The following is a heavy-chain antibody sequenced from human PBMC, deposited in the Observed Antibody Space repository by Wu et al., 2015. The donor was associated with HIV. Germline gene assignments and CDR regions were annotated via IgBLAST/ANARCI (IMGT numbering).Heavy chain of an antibody. CDR2: VSPYNGHT. Sequence: QVQLVQSGAEVKKPGASVKVSCKGYNYTFTTYGITWVRQVPGQGFEWMGWVSPYNGHTNYAQKFQGRVSMTADTSTTTVHMELRTLKSDDTAVYFCARDSLPSWVGITTLEFWGQGTLVTVSS. CDR3: ARDSLPSWVGITTLEF. CDR1: NYTFTTYG. J-gene: IGHJ4*02. D-gene: IGHD1-26*01. V-gene: IGHV1-18*01.